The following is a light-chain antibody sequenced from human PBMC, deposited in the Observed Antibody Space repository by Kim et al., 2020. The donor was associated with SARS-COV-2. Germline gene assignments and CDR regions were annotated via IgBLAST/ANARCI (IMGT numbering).Light chain of an antibody. CDR3: KRYETDAKK. Sequence: ADVGDRGTSAGRASQSISSRLDGYKKKRGKAPTGLVYGASSVESGGPTRFSGSGSGTELTLTISRRQPDDCATYYCKRYETDAKKLGQGTKVDSK. V-gene: IGKV1-5*03. J-gene: IGKJ1*01. CDR1: QSISSR. CDR2: GAS.